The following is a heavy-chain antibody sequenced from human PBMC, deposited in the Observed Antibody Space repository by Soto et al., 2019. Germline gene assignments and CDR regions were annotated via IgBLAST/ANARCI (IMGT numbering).Heavy chain of an antibody. D-gene: IGHD3-22*01. CDR2: IYYSGST. J-gene: IGHJ4*02. Sequence: SETLSLTCTVSGGSMNTYYWGWFRQPPGKGLEWVGYIYYSGSTTYSPSLKSRVTISVDTSKNQFSLKLDSVTAADTAVYYCARLGGYYQAFDHWGQGSLVTVSS. CDR3: ARLGGYYQAFDH. V-gene: IGHV4-59*08. CDR1: GGSMNTYY.